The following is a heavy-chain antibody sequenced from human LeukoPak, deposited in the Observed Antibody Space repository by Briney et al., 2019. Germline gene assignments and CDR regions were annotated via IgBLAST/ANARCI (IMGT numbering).Heavy chain of an antibody. J-gene: IGHJ4*02. CDR2: ISSNGGST. D-gene: IGHD3-10*01. CDR1: GFTFSSYA. V-gene: IGHV3-64D*06. CDR3: VKDSYGSGSYYNDY. Sequence: GGSLRLSCSASGFTFSSYAMHWVRQVPEKGLEYVSAISSNGGSTYYADSVKGRFTISRDNSKNTLYLQMSSLRAEDTAVYYCVKDSYGSGSYYNDYWGQETLVTVSS.